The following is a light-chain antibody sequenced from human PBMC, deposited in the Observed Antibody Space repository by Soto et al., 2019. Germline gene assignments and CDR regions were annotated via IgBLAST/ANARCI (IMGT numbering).Light chain of an antibody. Sequence: IQIIQSPSSLSASVGDRVTITCRASQSISSYLNWYQHKPGKAPKLLISAASSLQSGVPSRFSGSGSGTDFTLTISSLQPEDFETYYCQQSYSTCSFGQGTKVDIK. CDR2: AAS. V-gene: IGKV1-39*01. J-gene: IGKJ2*03. CDR1: QSISSY. CDR3: QQSYSTCS.